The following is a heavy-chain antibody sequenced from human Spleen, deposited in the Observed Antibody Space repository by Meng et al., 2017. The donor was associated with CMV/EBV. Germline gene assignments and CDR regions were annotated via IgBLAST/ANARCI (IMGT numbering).Heavy chain of an antibody. CDR2: INHSGST. CDR1: GGSFSGYY. CDR3: ARVSLDIVVVPAAITDYYYGMDV. D-gene: IGHD2-2*02. J-gene: IGHJ6*02. V-gene: IGHV4-34*01. Sequence: SETLSLTCAVYGGSFSGYYWSWIRQPPGKGLEWIGEINHSGSTNYNPSLKSRVTISVDTSKNQFSLKLSSVTAADTAVYYCARVSLDIVVVPAAITDYYYGMDVWGQGTTVTVSS.